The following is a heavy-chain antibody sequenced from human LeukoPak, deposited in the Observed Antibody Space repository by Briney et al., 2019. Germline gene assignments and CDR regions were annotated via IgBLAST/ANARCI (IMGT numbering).Heavy chain of an antibody. V-gene: IGHV4-34*01. CDR2: INHSGST. Sequence: SETLSLTCAVYGGSFSGYYWSWIRQPPGKGLEWIGEINHSGSTNYNPSLKSRVTISVDMSKNQFSLKLSSVTAADTAVYYCATGGSRHNTLRYWGQGTLVTVSS. J-gene: IGHJ4*02. D-gene: IGHD2-15*01. CDR1: GGSFSGYY. CDR3: ATGGSRHNTLRY.